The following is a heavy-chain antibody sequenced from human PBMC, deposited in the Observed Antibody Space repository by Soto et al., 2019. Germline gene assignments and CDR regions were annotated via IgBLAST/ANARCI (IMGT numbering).Heavy chain of an antibody. CDR3: ARSGDSGYSSGWYIFDY. J-gene: IGHJ4*02. D-gene: IGHD6-19*01. CDR1: GGSISSYY. Sequence: QVQLQESGPGLVKPSETLSLTCTVSGGSISSYYWSWIRQPPGKGLEWIGYIYYSGSTNYNPSLKSRVTISVDTSKNQFSLKLSSVTAADTAVYYCARSGDSGYSSGWYIFDYWGQGTLVTVSS. CDR2: IYYSGST. V-gene: IGHV4-59*08.